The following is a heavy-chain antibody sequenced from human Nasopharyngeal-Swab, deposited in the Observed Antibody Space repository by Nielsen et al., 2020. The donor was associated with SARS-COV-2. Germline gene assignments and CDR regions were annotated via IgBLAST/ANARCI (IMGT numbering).Heavy chain of an antibody. Sequence: VRQMPGKGLEWVSYISSSSSYTNYADSVKGRFTISRDNAKNSLYLQMNSLRAEDTAVYYCARDGLRGSYYYMDVWGKGTTVTV. CDR2: ISSSSSYT. J-gene: IGHJ6*03. V-gene: IGHV3-11*06. CDR3: ARDGLRGSYYYMDV. D-gene: IGHD3-16*01.